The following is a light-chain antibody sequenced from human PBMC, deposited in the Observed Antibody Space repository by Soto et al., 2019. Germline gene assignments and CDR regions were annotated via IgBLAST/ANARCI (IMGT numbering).Light chain of an antibody. CDR3: GSWDGSLSAMV. V-gene: IGLV1-51*01. J-gene: IGLJ2*01. CDR1: NSNIGNFF. Sequence: QSVLTQPPSVSAAPGQTVTISCSGTNSNIGNFFVSWYQQLPGAAHKLLIYDSNKRPSGIPDRFSGSKSGTSATLGITGLQTGDEADYDCGSWDGSLSAMVFGGGTKLTVL. CDR2: DSN.